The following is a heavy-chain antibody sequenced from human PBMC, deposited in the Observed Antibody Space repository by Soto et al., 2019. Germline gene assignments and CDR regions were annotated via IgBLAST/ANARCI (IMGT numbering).Heavy chain of an antibody. Sequence: GGSLRLSCAASGFTFSGSAMHWVRQASGKGLEWVGRIRSKANSYATAYAASVKGRFTISRDDSKNTAYLQMNSLKTEDTAVYYCTRRIQLTVATIIDYWGQGTLVTVSS. D-gene: IGHD5-12*01. J-gene: IGHJ4*02. CDR1: GFTFSGSA. CDR2: IRSKANSYAT. V-gene: IGHV3-73*01. CDR3: TRRIQLTVATIIDY.